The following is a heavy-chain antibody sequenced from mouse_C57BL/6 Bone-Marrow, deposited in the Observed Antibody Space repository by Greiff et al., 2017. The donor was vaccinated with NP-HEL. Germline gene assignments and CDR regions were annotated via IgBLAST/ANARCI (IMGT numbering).Heavy chain of an antibody. CDR1: GYTFTSYG. CDR2: IYPRSGNT. J-gene: IGHJ3*01. D-gene: IGHD2-5*01. Sequence: VQLQQSGAELARPGASVKLSCKASGYTFTSYGISWVKQRTGQGLEWIGEIYPRSGNTYYNEKFKGKATLTADKSSSTAYMELRSLTSEDSAVYFCARSDYSNHRPRFAYWGQGTLVTVSA. CDR3: ARSDYSNHRPRFAY. V-gene: IGHV1-81*01.